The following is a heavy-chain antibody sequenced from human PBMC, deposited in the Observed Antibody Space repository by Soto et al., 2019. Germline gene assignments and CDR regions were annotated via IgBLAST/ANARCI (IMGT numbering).Heavy chain of an antibody. CDR3: ASRRWDDEYPYYYYGMDV. CDR2: INHSGST. J-gene: IGHJ6*02. CDR1: GGSFSGYY. Sequence: SETLSLTCAVYGGSFSGYYWSWIRQPPGKGLELIGEINHSGSTNYNPSLKSRVTISVDTSKIHFSLKLSSVTAADTAVYYCASRRWDDEYPYYYYGMDVWGQGTTVTVSS. V-gene: IGHV4-34*01. D-gene: IGHD1-26*01.